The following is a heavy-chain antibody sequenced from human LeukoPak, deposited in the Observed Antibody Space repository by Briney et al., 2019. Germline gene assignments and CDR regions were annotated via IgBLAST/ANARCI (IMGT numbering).Heavy chain of an antibody. CDR3: ARAEKIPPYYDFWSGSFGMDV. CDR2: IYYSGST. D-gene: IGHD3-3*01. CDR1: GGSISSGGYY. V-gene: IGHV4-31*03. J-gene: IGHJ6*02. Sequence: SETLSLTCTVSGGSISSGGYYWSWIRQHPEKGLEWIGYIYYSGSTYYNPSLKSRVTISVDTSKNQFSLKLSSVTAADTAVYYCARAEKIPPYYDFWSGSFGMDVWGQGTTVTVSS.